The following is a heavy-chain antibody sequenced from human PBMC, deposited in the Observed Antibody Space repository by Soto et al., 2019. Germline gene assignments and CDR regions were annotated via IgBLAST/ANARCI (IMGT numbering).Heavy chain of an antibody. CDR3: ARDRYGMKPYYFDY. CDR1: GFTFRTYE. CDR2: ISDGGTTI. J-gene: IGHJ4*02. Sequence: TGGSLRLSCTASGFTFRTYEMNWVRQAPGKGLEWISYISDGGTTIYYSDSVKGRFTISRDDAKNSVYLQMNSLRGEDTAVYYCARDRYGMKPYYFDYWGQGTLVTVSS. V-gene: IGHV3-48*03. D-gene: IGHD4-17*01.